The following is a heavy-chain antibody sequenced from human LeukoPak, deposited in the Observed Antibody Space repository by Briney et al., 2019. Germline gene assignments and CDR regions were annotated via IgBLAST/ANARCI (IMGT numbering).Heavy chain of an antibody. D-gene: IGHD1-26*01. Sequence: SVKVSCKASGGTFSSYAISWVREAPGQGLEWMGGIIPIFGTANYAQKFQGRVTITADESTSTAYMELSSLRSEDTAVYYCARVGATREVGFDYWGQGTLVTVSS. CDR3: ARVGATREVGFDY. CDR2: IIPIFGTA. V-gene: IGHV1-69*01. J-gene: IGHJ4*02. CDR1: GGTFSSYA.